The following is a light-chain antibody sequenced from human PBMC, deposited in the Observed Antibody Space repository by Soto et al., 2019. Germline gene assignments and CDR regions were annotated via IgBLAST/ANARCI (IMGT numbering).Light chain of an antibody. CDR3: QQYNNWPPGRT. CDR1: QSVSSN. Sequence: EIVMTQSPATLSVSPGERATIFCRASQSVSSNLAWYQQKPGQAPRLLSYGASTRATGIPARFSGSGSGTEFTLTISGLQSEDFEVYYCQQYNNWPPGRTFGQGTKVEIK. V-gene: IGKV3-15*01. J-gene: IGKJ1*01. CDR2: GAS.